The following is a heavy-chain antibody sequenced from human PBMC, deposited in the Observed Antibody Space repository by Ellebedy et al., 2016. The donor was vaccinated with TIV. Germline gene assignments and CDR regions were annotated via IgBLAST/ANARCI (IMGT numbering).Heavy chain of an antibody. V-gene: IGHV3-23*01. CDR1: GFTFSSYA. J-gene: IGHJ4*02. Sequence: GESLKISXAASGFTFSSYAMSWVRQAPGKGLEWVSAISGSGGSTYYADSVKGRFTISRDNSKNTLYLQMNSLRAEDTAVYYCAIPRFQGFGELLPDYWGQGTLVTVSS. CDR2: ISGSGGST. D-gene: IGHD3-10*01. CDR3: AIPRFQGFGELLPDY.